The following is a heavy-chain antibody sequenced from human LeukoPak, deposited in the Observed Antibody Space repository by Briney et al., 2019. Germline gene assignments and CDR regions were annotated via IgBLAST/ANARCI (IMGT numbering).Heavy chain of an antibody. CDR1: VYTFTGYY. V-gene: IGHV1-2*02. J-gene: IGHJ4*02. CDR2: INPNSGGT. D-gene: IGHD1-1*01. CDR3: ARYRDDDPNFDY. Sequence: ASVKVSCKASVYTFTGYYMHWVRQAPGQGLEWMGWINPNSGGTNYAQKFQGRVTMTRDTSISTAYMELSRLRSDDTAVYYCARYRDDDPNFDYWGQGTLVTVSS.